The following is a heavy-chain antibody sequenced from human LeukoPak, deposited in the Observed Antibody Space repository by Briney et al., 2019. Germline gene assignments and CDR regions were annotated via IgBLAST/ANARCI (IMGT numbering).Heavy chain of an antibody. CDR3: ARRLLSDAFDI. V-gene: IGHV3-23*01. CDR1: GFTFNTYA. CDR2: IIGSGGTT. D-gene: IGHD3-16*02. Sequence: GGSLRLSCAASGFTFNTYAMGWVRQAPGKGLEWVSTIIGSGGTTYYADSVKGRFTISRDNSKNSLYLQMNSLRAEDTAVYYCARRLLSDAFDIWGQGTMVTVSS. J-gene: IGHJ3*02.